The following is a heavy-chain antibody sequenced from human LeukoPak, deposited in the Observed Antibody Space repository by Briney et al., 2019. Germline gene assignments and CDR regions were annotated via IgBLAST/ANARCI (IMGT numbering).Heavy chain of an antibody. CDR3: ARERGSYYGSDY. Sequence: SETLSLTCTVSGGFISSSSYYWGWLRQPPGKGLEWIGSIYYSGSTYYNPSLKRRVTITVDTSKNQFSLKLSSGTAADTAVYYGARERGSYYGSDYWGQGTLVTVSS. D-gene: IGHD1-26*01. CDR2: IYYSGST. CDR1: GGFISSSSYY. V-gene: IGHV4-39*07. J-gene: IGHJ4*02.